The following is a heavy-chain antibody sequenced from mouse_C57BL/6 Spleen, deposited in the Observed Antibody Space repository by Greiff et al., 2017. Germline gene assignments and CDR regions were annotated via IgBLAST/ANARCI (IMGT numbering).Heavy chain of an antibody. V-gene: IGHV14-3*02. CDR2: IDPANGNT. J-gene: IGHJ2*01. D-gene: IGHD4-1*01. CDR1: GFNIKDTY. Sequence: VQLQQSGAELVKPGASVKLSCTASGFNIKDTYMHWVKQRPEQGLEWIGRIDPANGNTKYDPKFQGKATITADSSSNTAYLQLSSLTSEDTAVYYCASWDFDYWGQGTTLTVSA. CDR3: ASWDFDY.